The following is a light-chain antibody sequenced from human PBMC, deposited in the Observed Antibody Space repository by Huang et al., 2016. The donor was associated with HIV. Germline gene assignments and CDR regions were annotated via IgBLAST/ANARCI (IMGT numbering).Light chain of an antibody. V-gene: IGKV1-12*01. J-gene: IGKJ5*01. CDR2: STS. CDR3: QQANMYPRS. CDR1: QDISRW. Sequence: IQLTQSPSSVSASEGDTVRITCRASQDISRWLAWYQQKPREAPTLLMHSTSILQSGDPSRCNGSGSGTDFVLTINSLRPDDFATYYCQQANMYPRSFGQGTRLDIK.